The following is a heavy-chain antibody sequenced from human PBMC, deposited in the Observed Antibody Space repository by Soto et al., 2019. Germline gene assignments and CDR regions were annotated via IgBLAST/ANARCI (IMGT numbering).Heavy chain of an antibody. Sequence: GESLKISCKGSGYSFTSYWIGWVRQMPGKGLECMGIIYPSDSYTNYSPSFQGHVTISVDKSITTAYLQWNSLKASDTAIYYCARAHTFYDILTGSYSYYGMDVWGQGTTVTVSS. D-gene: IGHD3-9*01. V-gene: IGHV5-10-1*01. J-gene: IGHJ6*02. CDR1: GYSFTSYW. CDR3: ARAHTFYDILTGSYSYYGMDV. CDR2: IYPSDSYT.